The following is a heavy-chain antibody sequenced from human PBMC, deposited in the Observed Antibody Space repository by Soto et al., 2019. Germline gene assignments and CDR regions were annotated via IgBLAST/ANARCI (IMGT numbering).Heavy chain of an antibody. CDR1: GYILSGYY. D-gene: IGHD2-21*02. CDR2: INPSGRST. J-gene: IGHJ5*02. V-gene: IGHV1-46*01. Sequence: QVKLVQSGAEVKKPGASVKVSCKASGYILSGYYMHWVRQAPGQGLELLGIINPSGRSTTYAQKFQARVTMTRDTSTSTVYMELSSLRSDDTAMYYCAMSYCGSDCPNNWFDTWGQATLVTVSS. CDR3: AMSYCGSDCPNNWFDT.